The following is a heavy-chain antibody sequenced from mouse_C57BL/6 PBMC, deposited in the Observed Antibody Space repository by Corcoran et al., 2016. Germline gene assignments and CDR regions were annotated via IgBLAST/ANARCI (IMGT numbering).Heavy chain of an antibody. CDR1: GYTFTDYY. CDR3: ARLRNWDGGY. CDR2: INPNNGGT. V-gene: IGHV1-26*01. D-gene: IGHD4-1*01. Sequence: EVQLQQSGPELVKPGASVKISCKASGYTFTDYYMNWVKQSHGKSLEWIGDINPNNGGTSYNQKFKGKATLTVDKSSSTAYMELRSLTSEDSAVYYCARLRNWDGGYWGQGTTLTVSS. J-gene: IGHJ2*01.